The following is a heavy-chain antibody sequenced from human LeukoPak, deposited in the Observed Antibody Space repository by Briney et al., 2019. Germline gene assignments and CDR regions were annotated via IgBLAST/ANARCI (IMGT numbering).Heavy chain of an antibody. V-gene: IGHV4-38-2*02. Sequence: PSETLSLTCTVSGYSISNNFYWAWIRQSPGKGLEWIVSINHSWSTYYNPSLKSRVTISVDTSKNQFSLKLSSVTAADTAVYYCARQAITMVRGVITYYYYYYMDVWGKGTTVTISS. D-gene: IGHD3-10*01. CDR3: ARQAITMVRGVITYYYYYYMDV. CDR2: INHSWST. CDR1: GYSISNNFY. J-gene: IGHJ6*03.